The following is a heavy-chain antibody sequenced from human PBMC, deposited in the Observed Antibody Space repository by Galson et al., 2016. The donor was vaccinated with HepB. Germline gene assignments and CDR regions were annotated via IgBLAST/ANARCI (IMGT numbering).Heavy chain of an antibody. V-gene: IGHV3-23*01. J-gene: IGHJ5*02. Sequence: SLRLSCAASGFTFTTYAMSWVRQAPGKGLDWVSTISGSGRNTYYADSVKGRFTISRDNSKNILYLQMTSLRSEDTAVYYCVTAPGRKIVRRKVLRIKEEWGEYSPVNWFEPWGQGTLVIVSS. CDR2: ISGSGRNT. CDR1: GFTFTTYA. CDR3: VTAPGRKIVRRKVLRIKEEWGEYSPVNWFEP. D-gene: IGHD3-3*01.